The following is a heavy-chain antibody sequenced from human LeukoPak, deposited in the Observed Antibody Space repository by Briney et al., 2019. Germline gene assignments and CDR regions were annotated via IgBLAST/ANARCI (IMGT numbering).Heavy chain of an antibody. CDR1: GYSFTRNG. Sequence: ASVKLSCKPSGYSFTRNGISWVRQAPGQGLEWMAWISANSGNTNYAQNFQDRVTLTTDTSTSTAYMELRSLRSDDTAVYYCARDVNYAFDYWGQGTLVTVSS. D-gene: IGHD3-16*01. V-gene: IGHV1-18*01. CDR3: ARDVNYAFDY. J-gene: IGHJ4*02. CDR2: ISANSGNT.